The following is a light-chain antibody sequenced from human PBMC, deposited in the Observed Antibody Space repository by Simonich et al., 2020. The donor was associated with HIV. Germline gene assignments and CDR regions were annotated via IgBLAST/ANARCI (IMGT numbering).Light chain of an antibody. V-gene: IGKV4-1*01. Sequence: DIVMTQSPDSLAVSLGERATINCKSTQSVLYSSNNKNYLAWYQQKPGQPPKLLIYWASTRESGGPARFSGSGSGTDFTLTISSLQSEDFATYYCQQYYVYPLAFGGGTKVEIK. J-gene: IGKJ4*01. CDR3: QQYYVYPLA. CDR1: QSVLYSSNNKNY. CDR2: WAS.